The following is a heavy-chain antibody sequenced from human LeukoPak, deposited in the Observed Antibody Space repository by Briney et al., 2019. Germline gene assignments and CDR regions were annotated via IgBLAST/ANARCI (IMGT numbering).Heavy chain of an antibody. V-gene: IGHV1-18*01. CDR1: GYTFTSYD. J-gene: IGHJ4*02. Sequence: ASVKVSCKASGYTFTSYDINWVRQAPGQGLEWMGWISAYNGNTNYAQKLQGRVTMTTDTSTGTAYMELRSLQSDDTAVYYCASGDGLVISFGIWSPSYQWDYWGQGTLVTVSS. CDR2: ISAYNGNT. CDR3: ASGDGLVISFGIWSPSYQWDY. D-gene: IGHD3/OR15-3a*01.